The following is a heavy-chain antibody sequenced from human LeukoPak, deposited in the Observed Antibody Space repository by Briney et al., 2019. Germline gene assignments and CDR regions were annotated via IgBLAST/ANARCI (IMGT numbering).Heavy chain of an antibody. D-gene: IGHD6-6*01. V-gene: IGHV3-30*02. CDR3: AKDHSSSFYADY. Sequence: GGSLRLSCAASGFTFSSYGMHWVRQAPGKGLEWVAFIRYDGSNKYYADSVKGRFTISRDNSKNTLYLQMNSLRAEDTAVYYCAKDHSSSFYADYWGQGTLVTVSS. CDR2: IRYDGSNK. CDR1: GFTFSSYG. J-gene: IGHJ4*02.